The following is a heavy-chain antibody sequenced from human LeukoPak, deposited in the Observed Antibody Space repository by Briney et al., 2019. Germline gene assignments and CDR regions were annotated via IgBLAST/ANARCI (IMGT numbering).Heavy chain of an antibody. CDR2: IYYSGST. Sequence: SETLSLTCTVSGGSISSGGYYWSWIRQHPGKGLEWIGYIYYSGSTYYNPSLKSRVTISVDTSKNQFSLKLSSVTAADTAVYYCAREDYYDSSGYRYWYFDLWGRGTLVTVSS. D-gene: IGHD3-22*01. CDR1: GGSISSGGYY. V-gene: IGHV4-31*03. CDR3: AREDYYDSSGYRYWYFDL. J-gene: IGHJ2*01.